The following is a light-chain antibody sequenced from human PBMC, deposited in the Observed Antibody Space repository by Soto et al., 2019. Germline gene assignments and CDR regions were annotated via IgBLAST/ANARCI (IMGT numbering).Light chain of an antibody. Sequence: QSALTQPPSASGSPGQSVTISCIGTSSDVGGYNFVSWYQHHPGKAPKFMIYEVDKRPSGVPDRFSGSKSGNTASLTVSGLLPEDEADYYCSSYAGSTVVFGGGTKLTVL. CDR2: EVD. V-gene: IGLV2-8*01. CDR3: SSYAGSTVV. CDR1: SSDVGGYNF. J-gene: IGLJ2*01.